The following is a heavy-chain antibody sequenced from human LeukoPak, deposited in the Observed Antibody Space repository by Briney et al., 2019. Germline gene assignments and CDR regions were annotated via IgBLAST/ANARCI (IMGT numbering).Heavy chain of an antibody. D-gene: IGHD3-16*02. CDR2: IYSGGST. CDR1: GFTVSNNY. J-gene: IGHJ4*02. Sequence: PGGSLRLSCAASGFTVSNNYMSWVRQAPGKGLEWVSVIYSGGSTYYADSVKGRFSISRDSSKNTLYLQMNSLRAEDTAVYYCARYTWGGYREFDYWGQGILVTVSS. CDR3: ARYTWGGYREFDY. V-gene: IGHV3-53*01.